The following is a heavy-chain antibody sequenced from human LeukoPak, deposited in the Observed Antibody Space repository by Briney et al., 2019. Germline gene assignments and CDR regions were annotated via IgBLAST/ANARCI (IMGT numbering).Heavy chain of an antibody. V-gene: IGHV1-2*06. CDR2: INPNSGGT. CDR3: ARVGGYSYGFHDAFDI. Sequence: ASVKVSCKASGYTFTGYYMHWVRQAPGQGLEWMGRINPNSGGTNYAQKFQGRVTMTRDTSISTAYMELRRLRSDDTAVYYCARVGGYSYGFHDAFDIWGQGTMVTVSS. D-gene: IGHD5-18*01. CDR1: GYTFTGYY. J-gene: IGHJ3*02.